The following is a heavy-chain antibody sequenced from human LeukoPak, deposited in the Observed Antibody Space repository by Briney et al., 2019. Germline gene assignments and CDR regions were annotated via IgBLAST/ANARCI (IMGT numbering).Heavy chain of an antibody. D-gene: IGHD5-12*01. CDR2: IIPILGIA. Sequence: GASVKVSCKASGYTFIDYYMHWVRQAPGQGLEWMGRIIPILGIANYAQKFQGRVTITADKSTSTAYMELSSLRSEDTAVYYCARDRSGYDQEDFDYWGQGTLVTVSS. V-gene: IGHV1-69*04. CDR1: GYTFIDYY. CDR3: ARDRSGYDQEDFDY. J-gene: IGHJ4*02.